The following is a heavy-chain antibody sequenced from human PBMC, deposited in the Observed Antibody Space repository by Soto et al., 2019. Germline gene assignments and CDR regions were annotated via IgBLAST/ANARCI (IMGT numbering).Heavy chain of an antibody. D-gene: IGHD2-15*01. Sequence: SVKVSCKASGGTFSSYTISWVRQAPGQGLEWMGRIIPILGIANYAQKFQGRVTVTADKSTSTAYMELSSLRSADTAVYYCARDQGRSHYWGQGTLVTVSS. CDR1: GGTFSSYT. CDR2: IIPILGIA. CDR3: ARDQGRSHY. V-gene: IGHV1-69*04. J-gene: IGHJ4*02.